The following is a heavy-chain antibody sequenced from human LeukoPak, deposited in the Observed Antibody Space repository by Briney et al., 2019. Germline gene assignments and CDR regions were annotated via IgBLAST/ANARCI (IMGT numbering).Heavy chain of an antibody. Sequence: PGGSLRLSCAASGFTFSTYWMHWVRQAPGKGLVWVSQINTDGNSTTYADSVKGRFTVSRDNAKNTLYVQMSSLRTEDTAVYYCVKGVTYYYDRSGYYLDYWGQGTLVTVSS. CDR3: VKGVTYYYDRSGYYLDY. J-gene: IGHJ4*02. CDR2: INTDGNST. D-gene: IGHD3-22*01. V-gene: IGHV3-74*01. CDR1: GFTFSTYW.